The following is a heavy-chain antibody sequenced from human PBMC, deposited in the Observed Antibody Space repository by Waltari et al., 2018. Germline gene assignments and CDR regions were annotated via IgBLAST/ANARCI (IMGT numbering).Heavy chain of an antibody. D-gene: IGHD3-22*01. J-gene: IGHJ4*02. CDR3: VREGYYDNSGLDY. CDR1: GFAFSDHY. CDR2: SRNKDESYTT. Sequence: EVQLVESGGGLVQPGGSLRLSCAVSGFAFSDHYMDWVRQAPGKGLEGVGRSRNKDESYTTQYAASVKGRFTISRDDLKNSLYLQMNSLKTEDTAVYYCVREGYYDNSGLDYWGQGTLVTVSS. V-gene: IGHV3-72*01.